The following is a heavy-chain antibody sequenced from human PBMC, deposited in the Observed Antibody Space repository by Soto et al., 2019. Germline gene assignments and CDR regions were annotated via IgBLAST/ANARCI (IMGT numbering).Heavy chain of an antibody. D-gene: IGHD3-10*01. CDR1: GFSFSDHY. CDR2: ISGGGTTK. J-gene: IGHJ2*01. V-gene: IGHV3-11*01. CDR3: ARGGGYSGSGTYPPDSYFDL. Sequence: QVQLVESGGGLVKPGGSLRLSCAASGFSFSDHYMSWIRQAPGKGLEWVSYISGGGTTKYYADAVKGRFTISRDNAKNSLYLQMNSLRAEDTAVYYCARGGGYSGSGTYPPDSYFDLWGRGTPATVSS.